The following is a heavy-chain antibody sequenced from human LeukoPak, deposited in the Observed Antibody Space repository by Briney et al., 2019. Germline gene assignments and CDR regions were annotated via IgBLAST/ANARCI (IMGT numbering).Heavy chain of an antibody. CDR1: GGSSSGYY. J-gene: IGHJ6*04. V-gene: IGHV4-34*01. CDR2: INHSGST. Sequence: SETLSLTCAVYGGSSSGYYWSWIRQPPEKGLEWIGEINHSGSTNYNPSLKSRVTISVDTSKNQFSLKLSSVTAADTAVYYCARGSGSYYYYYGMDVWGKGTTVTVSS. CDR3: ARGSGSYYYYYGMDV. D-gene: IGHD1-26*01.